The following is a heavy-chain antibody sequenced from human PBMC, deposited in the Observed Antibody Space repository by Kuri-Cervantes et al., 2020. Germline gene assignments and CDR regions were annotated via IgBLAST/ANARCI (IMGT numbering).Heavy chain of an antibody. J-gene: IGHJ1*01. CDR2: IWYDGSNK. CDR1: GFTFSSYA. D-gene: IGHD6-19*01. CDR3: AKEGSWSGWPMEYFQH. V-gene: IGHV3-30*01. Sequence: GGSLRLSCAASGFTFSSYAMHWVRQAPGKGLEWVAVIWYDGSNKYYADSVKGRFTISRDNSKNTLYLQMNSLRAEDTAVYYCAKEGSWSGWPMEYFQHWGQGTLVTVSS.